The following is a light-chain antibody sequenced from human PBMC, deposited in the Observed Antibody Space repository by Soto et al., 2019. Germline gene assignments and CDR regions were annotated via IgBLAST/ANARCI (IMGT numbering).Light chain of an antibody. CDR3: CSYAGYYTLV. CDR1: SSDVGGYNY. CDR2: AVS. J-gene: IGLJ2*01. Sequence: ALTQPRSVSGSPGQSVTISCTGTSSDVGGYNYVSWYQQHPGKAPKLIIYAVSGRPSGVPDRFSGSKSGNTASLTISGLQADDEADYYCCSYAGYYTLVFGGGTKVTVL. V-gene: IGLV2-11*01.